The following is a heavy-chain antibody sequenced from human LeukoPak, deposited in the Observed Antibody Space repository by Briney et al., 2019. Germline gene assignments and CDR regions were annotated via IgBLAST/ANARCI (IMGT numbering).Heavy chain of an antibody. CDR1: GGSFSGYY. D-gene: IGHD6-25*01. J-gene: IGHJ4*02. CDR3: AAAFKYSSGISVGY. Sequence: ASETLSLTCAVYGGSFSGYYWSWIRQPPGKGLEGIGEINHSGSTNYNPSLKSRVTISVDTSQNQFSLKLSSVTAADTAVYYCAAAFKYSSGISVGYWGQGTLVTVSS. V-gene: IGHV4-34*01. CDR2: INHSGST.